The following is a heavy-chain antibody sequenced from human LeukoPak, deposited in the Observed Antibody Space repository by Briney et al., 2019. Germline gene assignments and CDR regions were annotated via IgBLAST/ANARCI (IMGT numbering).Heavy chain of an antibody. CDR2: VYPNSGAT. V-gene: IGHV1-2*02. D-gene: IGHD3-10*01. Sequence: ASVTVSFMASGYTFTGYYMHWLRQPHGQGIAWVGYVYPNSGATKYSQKFQGRLTMTRDKSISTAYMELSVLESDDTDQYYCGTILSNGAFHYCHRRILVAVSS. CDR1: GYTFTGYY. CDR3: GTILSNGAFHY. J-gene: IGHJ4*02.